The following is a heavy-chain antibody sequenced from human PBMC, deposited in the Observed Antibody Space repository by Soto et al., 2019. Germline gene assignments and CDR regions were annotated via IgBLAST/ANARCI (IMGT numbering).Heavy chain of an antibody. J-gene: IGHJ6*02. V-gene: IGHV3-48*02. D-gene: IGHD2-21*02. CDR2: ISGGSAAI. CDR3: AWLGYYCVGGDCESSGMEV. Sequence: EVQLVESGGGLVQPGGSLRLSCAASGFTFSNYMMNWVRQAPGRGLEWVSYISGGSAAIYYADSVKGRFTISRDNAKNSLYLHINSLRDEDTAVYYCAWLGYYCVGGDCESSGMEVWGQGTTV. CDR1: GFTFSNYM.